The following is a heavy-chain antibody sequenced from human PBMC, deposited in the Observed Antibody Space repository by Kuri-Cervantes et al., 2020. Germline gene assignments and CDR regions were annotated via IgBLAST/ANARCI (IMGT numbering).Heavy chain of an antibody. Sequence: LSLTCAASGFTFSSYAMSWVRQAPGKGLEWVSAISGSGGSTYYADSVKGRFTISRDNSKNTLYLQMNSLRAEDTAVYYCARDGYYGSGSYFGVGSWGQGTLVTVSS. J-gene: IGHJ4*02. CDR2: ISGSGGST. V-gene: IGHV3-23*01. CDR3: ARDGYYGSGSYFGVGS. D-gene: IGHD3-10*01. CDR1: GFTFSSYA.